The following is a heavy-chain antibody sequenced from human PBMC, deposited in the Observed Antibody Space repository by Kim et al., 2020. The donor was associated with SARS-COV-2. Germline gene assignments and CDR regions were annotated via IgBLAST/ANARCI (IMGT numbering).Heavy chain of an antibody. J-gene: IGHJ4*02. CDR2: INHSGST. CDR1: GGSFSGYY. D-gene: IGHD3-10*01. Sequence: SETLSLTCAVYGGSFSGYYWSWIRQPPGKGLEWIGEINHSGSTNYNPSLKSRVTISVDTSKNQFSLKLSSVTAADTAVYYCARDEGRSDYYGSGHFDYWGQGTLVTVSS. CDR3: ARDEGRSDYYGSGHFDY. V-gene: IGHV4-34*01.